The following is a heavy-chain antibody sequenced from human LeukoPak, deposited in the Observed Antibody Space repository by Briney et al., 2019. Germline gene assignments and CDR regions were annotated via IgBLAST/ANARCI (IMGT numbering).Heavy chain of an antibody. CDR2: ISAYNGNT. D-gene: IGHD2-15*01. CDR3: ARDHCSGGSCFYYFDY. CDR1: GYTFTSYG. Sequence: ASVNVSCKASGYTFTSYGISWVRQAPGQGLEWMGWISAYNGNTNYAQKLQGRVTMTTDTSTSTAYMELRSLRSDDTAVYYCARDHCSGGSCFYYFDYWGQGTLVTVSS. J-gene: IGHJ4*02. V-gene: IGHV1-18*01.